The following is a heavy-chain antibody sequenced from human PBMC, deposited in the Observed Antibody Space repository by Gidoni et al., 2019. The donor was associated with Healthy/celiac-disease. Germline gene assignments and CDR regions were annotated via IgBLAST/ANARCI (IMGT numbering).Heavy chain of an antibody. CDR1: GGSTSSSSYY. J-gene: IGHJ4*02. V-gene: IGHV4-39*07. CDR2: IYYSGST. D-gene: IGHD3-3*01. Sequence: QLQLQESGPGLVKPSETLSPTCTVSGGSTSSSSYYWGWIRQPPGKGLEWIGSIYYSGSTYYNPSLKSRVTISVHTSKNQFSLKLSSVTAADTAVYYCARVITNSMVVDYWGQGTLVTVSS. CDR3: ARVITNSMVVDY.